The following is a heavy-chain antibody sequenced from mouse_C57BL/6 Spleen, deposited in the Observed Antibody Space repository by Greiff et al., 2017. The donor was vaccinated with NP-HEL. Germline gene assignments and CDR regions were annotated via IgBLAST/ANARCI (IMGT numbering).Heavy chain of an antibody. CDR3: ARGVTTVVAHYFDY. Sequence: VQLQQPGAELVMPGASVKLSCKASGYTFTSYWMHWVKQRPGQGLEWIGEIDPSDSYTNYNQKFKGKSTLTVDTSSSTAYMQLSSLTSEDSAVYYCARGVTTVVAHYFDYWGQGTTLTVSS. J-gene: IGHJ2*01. CDR2: IDPSDSYT. D-gene: IGHD1-1*01. CDR1: GYTFTSYW. V-gene: IGHV1-69*01.